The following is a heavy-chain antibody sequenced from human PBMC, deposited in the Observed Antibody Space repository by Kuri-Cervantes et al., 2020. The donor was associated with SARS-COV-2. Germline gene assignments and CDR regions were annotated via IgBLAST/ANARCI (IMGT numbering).Heavy chain of an antibody. CDR1: GFTFSNYA. D-gene: IGHD3-10*01. CDR3: ARGGLWFGELLAYYYYMDV. J-gene: IGHJ6*03. Sequence: GGSLRLSCVASGFTFSNYAMGWVRQAPGKGLEWVSAIGGSGDDTYYADSVKGRFTISRDSSRNTLYLQMGSLRAEDMVVYYCARGGLWFGELLAYYYYMDVWGKGTTVTVSS. V-gene: IGHV3-23*01. CDR2: IGGSGDDT.